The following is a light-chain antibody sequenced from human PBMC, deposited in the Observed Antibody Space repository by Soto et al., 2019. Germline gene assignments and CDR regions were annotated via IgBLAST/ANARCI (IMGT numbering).Light chain of an antibody. J-gene: IGLJ2*01. Sequence: QSALTQPASVSGSPGQSITISCTGTSSDIGGYNYVSWYQQHPGKAPKLLIYGVSNRPSGVSDRFSGSKSGNTASLTISGLQADDEADYYCNSYRSSVIPVVFGGGTKVTVL. V-gene: IGLV2-14*01. CDR2: GVS. CDR3: NSYRSSVIPVV. CDR1: SSDIGGYNY.